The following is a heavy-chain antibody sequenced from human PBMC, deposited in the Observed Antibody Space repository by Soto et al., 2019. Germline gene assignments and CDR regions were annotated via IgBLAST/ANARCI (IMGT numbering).Heavy chain of an antibody. V-gene: IGHV3-7*03. D-gene: IGHD2-21*02. CDR2: IPQDGVDG. CDR3: ARDHLILPAHDFFYGSDV. Sequence: DVKLVESGGGMVQPGVSLRLSCEVSGFIFSMYSMSWVRQTPGKGLEWVAKIPQDGVDGHYADAVKGRFTISRDNGKNSLYLQMNNLPAEDTAVYYCARDHLILPAHDFFYGSDVWGRGATVTVSS. CDR1: GFIFSMYS. J-gene: IGHJ6*02.